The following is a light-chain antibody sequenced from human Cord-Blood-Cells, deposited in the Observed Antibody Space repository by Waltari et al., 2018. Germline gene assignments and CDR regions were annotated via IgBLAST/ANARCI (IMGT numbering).Light chain of an antibody. CDR2: DAS. V-gene: IGLV3-21*02. CDR3: QVWDSSSDHVV. Sequence: SYVLTQPPSVSVAPGQTARITRGGTQFGSKSVHWSQLQPGKAPVLVVYDASDRTSGIPERFSGSNSGNTATLTISRVEAGDEADYYCQVWDSSSDHVVFGGGTKLTVL. CDR1: QFGSKS. J-gene: IGLJ2*01.